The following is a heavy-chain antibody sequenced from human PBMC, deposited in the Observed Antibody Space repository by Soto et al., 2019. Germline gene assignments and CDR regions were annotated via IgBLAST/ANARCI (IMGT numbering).Heavy chain of an antibody. CDR2: ISSSSSYI. Sequence: GGSVTRSCAASGFTFSSYSMNWVRQAPGKGLEGVSSISSSSSYIYYADSVKGRFTISRDHAKNSLYLQMNSLRAEDTAVYYCARDMRAGRQYGMDVWGQGTTVTVSS. V-gene: IGHV3-21*01. J-gene: IGHJ6*02. CDR1: GFTFSSYS. CDR3: ARDMRAGRQYGMDV. D-gene: IGHD2-15*01.